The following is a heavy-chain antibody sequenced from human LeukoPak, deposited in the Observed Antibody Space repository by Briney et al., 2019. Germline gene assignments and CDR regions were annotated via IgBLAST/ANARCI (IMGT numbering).Heavy chain of an antibody. CDR2: ISWNSGSI. CDR3: AKGSINYDSGRGYFDY. Sequence: GGSLRLSCAASGFTFDDYAMHWVRQAPGKGLEWVSGISWNSGSIGYADSVKGRFTISRDNAKNSLYLQMNSLRAEDTALYYCAKGSINYDSGRGYFDYWGQGTLVTVSS. J-gene: IGHJ4*02. CDR1: GFTFDDYA. V-gene: IGHV3-9*01. D-gene: IGHD3-22*01.